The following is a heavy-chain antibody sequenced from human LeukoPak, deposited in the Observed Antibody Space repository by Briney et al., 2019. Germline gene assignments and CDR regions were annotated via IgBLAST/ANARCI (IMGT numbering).Heavy chain of an antibody. CDR1: GGSFSGYY. CDR2: IYYSGST. D-gene: IGHD2-2*02. J-gene: IGHJ4*02. Sequence: SSETLSLTCAVYGGSFSGYYWSWIRQHPGKGLEWIGYIYYSGSTYYNPSLKSRVTISVDTSKNQFSLKLSSVTAADTAVYYCARAVGYCSSTSCYTYPDYWGQGTLVTVSS. V-gene: IGHV4-31*11. CDR3: ARAVGYCSSTSCYTYPDY.